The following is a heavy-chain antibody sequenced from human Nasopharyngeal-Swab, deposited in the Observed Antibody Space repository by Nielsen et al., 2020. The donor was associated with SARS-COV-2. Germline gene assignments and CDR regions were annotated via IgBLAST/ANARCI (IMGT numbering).Heavy chain of an antibody. CDR2: IKQDGSEK. CDR1: GFTFSSYW. J-gene: IGHJ5*02. D-gene: IGHD2/OR15-2a*01. V-gene: IGHV3-7*03. Sequence: GESLKISCAASGFTFSSYWMSWVRQAPGKGLEWVANIKQDGSEKYYVDSVKGRFTISRDNAKNSLYLQMNSLRAEDTAAYYCARQTSFGDWFDPWGQGTLVTVSS. CDR3: ARQTSFGDWFDP.